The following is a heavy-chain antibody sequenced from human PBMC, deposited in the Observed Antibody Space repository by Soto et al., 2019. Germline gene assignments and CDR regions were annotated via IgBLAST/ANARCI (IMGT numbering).Heavy chain of an antibody. V-gene: IGHV5-51*01. J-gene: IGHJ5*02. CDR1: GYSFTSYW. CDR3: ARQGYDILTGYYGFDP. CDR2: IYPGDSDT. D-gene: IGHD3-9*01. Sequence: GESLKISCKGSGYSFTSYWIGWVRQMPGKGLEWMGIIYPGDSDTRYSPSFQGQVTISADKSISTAYLQWSSLKASDTAMYYCARQGYDILTGYYGFDPWGQGTLVTVSS.